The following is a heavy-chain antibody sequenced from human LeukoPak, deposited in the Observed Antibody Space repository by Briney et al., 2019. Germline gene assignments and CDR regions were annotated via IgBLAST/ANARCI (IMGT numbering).Heavy chain of an antibody. CDR1: GGSISSGGYY. V-gene: IGHV4-31*03. CDR3: ARMRPYYYDSSGYYYFDY. D-gene: IGHD3-22*01. Sequence: SETLSLTCTVSGGSISSGGYYWSWIRQHPGKGLEWIGYIYYSGSTYYNPSLKSRVTISVDTSKNQFSLKLSSVTAADTAVYYCARMRPYYYDSSGYYYFDYWGQGTLVTVSS. J-gene: IGHJ4*02. CDR2: IYYSGST.